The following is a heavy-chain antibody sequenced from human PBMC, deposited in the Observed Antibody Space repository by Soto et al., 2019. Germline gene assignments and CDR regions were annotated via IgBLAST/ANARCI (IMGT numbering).Heavy chain of an antibody. V-gene: IGHV3-30*18. J-gene: IGHJ4*02. D-gene: IGHD6-19*01. CDR2: VSHDGRNT. Sequence: VQLVESGGGVVQPGRSLRLSCAASGFTFSDYAMHWVRQAPGKGLEWVAVVSHDGRNTHYADSVKGRFTISRDSSKNPVSLEVTRLRAEDTAVYYWAKGGRQWLVTSDFNYWGQGALVTVSS. CDR1: GFTFSDYA. CDR3: AKGGRQWLVTSDFNY.